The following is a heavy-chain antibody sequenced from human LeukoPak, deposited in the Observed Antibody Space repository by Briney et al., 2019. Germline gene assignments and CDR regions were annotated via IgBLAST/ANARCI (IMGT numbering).Heavy chain of an antibody. CDR3: ARDRAWNYFDY. Sequence: GGSLRLSCAASGFTFSDYYMSWIRQAPGKGLEWVSYISSSGSTICYADSVKGRFTISRDNAKNSLYLQMNSLRAEDTAVYYCARDRAWNYFDYWGQGTLVTVSS. CDR2: ISSSGSTI. J-gene: IGHJ4*02. D-gene: IGHD3-3*01. V-gene: IGHV3-11*01. CDR1: GFTFSDYY.